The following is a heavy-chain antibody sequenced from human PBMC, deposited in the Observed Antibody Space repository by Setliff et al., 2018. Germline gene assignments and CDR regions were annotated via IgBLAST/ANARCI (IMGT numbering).Heavy chain of an antibody. CDR1: GFTFSNYW. Sequence: PVGSLRLSCAASGFTFSNYWMSWVRQAPGKGLEWVANIKQDGSEKYYVDSVKGRFTISRDNAKNSLYLQMNSLRAEDTAVYYCASTQRGTSSECWGQGTLVTVSS. V-gene: IGHV3-7*03. J-gene: IGHJ4*02. CDR3: ASTQRGTSSEC. D-gene: IGHD6-6*01. CDR2: IKQDGSEK.